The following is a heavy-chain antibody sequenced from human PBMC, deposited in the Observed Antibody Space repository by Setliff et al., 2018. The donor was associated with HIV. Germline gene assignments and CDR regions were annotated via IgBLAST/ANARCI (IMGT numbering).Heavy chain of an antibody. CDR1: GFTFSNYW. V-gene: IGHV3-74*01. D-gene: IGHD5-18*01. J-gene: IGHJ2*01. Sequence: LRLSCAASGFTFSNYWMYWVRQAPGKGLVWVSRINSDGSSTSYADSVKGRFTISRDNAKNTLFLQMNSLRAEDTAVYYCARDVKGYIYGSTYWYFDLWGRGTLVTVSS. CDR3: ARDVKGYIYGSTYWYFDL. CDR2: INSDGSST.